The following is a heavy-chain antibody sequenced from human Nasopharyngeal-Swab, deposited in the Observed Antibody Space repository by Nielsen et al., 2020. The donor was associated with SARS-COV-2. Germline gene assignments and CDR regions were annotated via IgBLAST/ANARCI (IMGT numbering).Heavy chain of an antibody. Sequence: GESLKISCAASGFTFSSYSMNWVRQAPGKGLEWVSSISSSSSYIYYADSVKGRFTISRDNAKNSLYLQMNSLRAEDTAVYYCAREYYDFWSGYIDYYYGMDVWGQGTTVTVSS. J-gene: IGHJ6*02. CDR3: AREYYDFWSGYIDYYYGMDV. CDR2: ISSSSSYI. CDR1: GFTFSSYS. D-gene: IGHD3-3*01. V-gene: IGHV3-21*01.